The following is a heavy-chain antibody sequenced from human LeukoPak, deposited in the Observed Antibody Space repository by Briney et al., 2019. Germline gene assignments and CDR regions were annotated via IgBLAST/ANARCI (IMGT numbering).Heavy chain of an antibody. V-gene: IGHV4-34*01. J-gene: IGHJ6*03. CDR2: INHSGST. CDR3: ARDAGSSSSYYYYMDV. CDR1: GGPFSGYY. Sequence: PSETLSLTCAVYGGPFSGYYWSWIRQPPGKGLEWIGEINHSGSTNYNPSLKSRVTISVDTSKNQFSLKLSSVTAADTAVYYCARDAGSSSSYYYYMDVWGKGTTVTVSS. D-gene: IGHD6-6*01.